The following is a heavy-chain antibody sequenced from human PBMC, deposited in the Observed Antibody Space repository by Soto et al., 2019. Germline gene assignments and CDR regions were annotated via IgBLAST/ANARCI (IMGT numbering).Heavy chain of an antibody. CDR1: GFTFSSYG. Sequence: GGSLRLSCAASGFTFSSYGMHWVRQAPGRGLEWVAVIWYDGSNKYYADSVKGRFTISRDNSKNTLYLQMNSLRAEDTAVYYCARNPIVGRPYCSSTSCYDYYYYGMDVWGQGTTVTVSS. CDR3: ARNPIVGRPYCSSTSCYDYYYYGMDV. CDR2: IWYDGSNK. V-gene: IGHV3-33*01. J-gene: IGHJ6*02. D-gene: IGHD2-2*01.